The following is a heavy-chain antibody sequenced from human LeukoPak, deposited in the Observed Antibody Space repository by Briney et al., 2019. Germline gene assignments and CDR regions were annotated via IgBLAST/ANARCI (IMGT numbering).Heavy chain of an antibody. CDR2: IYYSGST. CDR3: AGHIQIAYRVFRLGWIDP. D-gene: IGHD3-9*01. J-gene: IGHJ5*02. V-gene: IGHV4-59*08. CDR1: GGSISSYY. Sequence: PSETLSLTWIVAGGSISSYYWGCIRQPPGEGLGWIGYIYYSGSTNYNPSLKSRVTISVETPKNQFSLSLTSVTAADTAVYYCAGHIQIAYRVFRLGWIDPWGQGTLVSVSS.